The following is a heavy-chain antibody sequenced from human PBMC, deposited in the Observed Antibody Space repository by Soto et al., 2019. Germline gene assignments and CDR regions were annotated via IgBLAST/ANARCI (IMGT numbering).Heavy chain of an antibody. V-gene: IGHV3-30*18. CDR1: QYTFSSYG. J-gene: IGHJ6*02. CDR2: ISYDGAEK. Sequence: GGSLRLSCAASQYTFSSYGMHWVRQAPGKGLEWVALISYDGAEKYYADSVRGRFTISRDNSKNTLYLQVNSLTTEDTAVYYCAKPRGFKQIYYYYYPMDVWGQGTTVTVS. D-gene: IGHD3-10*01. CDR3: AKPRGFKQIYYYYYPMDV.